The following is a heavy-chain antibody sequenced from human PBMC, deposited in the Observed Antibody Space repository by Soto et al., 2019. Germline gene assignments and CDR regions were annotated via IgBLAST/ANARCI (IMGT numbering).Heavy chain of an antibody. Sequence: PSETLSLTCTVSGGSANSDSYYWSWIRQPPGKGLEWIGYIYYTGSTNYNPSLKSRVTISLDTSRNQFSLKLSSVTAADTAVFYCAREYANSPEAFDYWGQGALVTVSS. CDR1: GGSANSDSYY. CDR3: AREYANSPEAFDY. D-gene: IGHD2-2*01. V-gene: IGHV4-61*01. J-gene: IGHJ4*02. CDR2: IYYTGST.